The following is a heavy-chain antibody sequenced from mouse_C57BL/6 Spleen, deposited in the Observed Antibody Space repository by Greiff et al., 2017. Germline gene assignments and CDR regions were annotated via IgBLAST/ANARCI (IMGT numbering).Heavy chain of an antibody. CDR2: ISSGSSTI. J-gene: IGHJ3*01. Sequence: EVQLQESGGGLVKPGGSLKLSCAASGFTFSDYGMHWVRQAPEKGLEWVAYISSGSSTIYYADTVKGRFTISRDNAKNTLFLQMTSLRSEDTAMYYCARPELGAWFACWGQGTLVTVSA. D-gene: IGHD4-1*01. CDR1: GFTFSDYG. CDR3: ARPELGAWFAC. V-gene: IGHV5-17*01.